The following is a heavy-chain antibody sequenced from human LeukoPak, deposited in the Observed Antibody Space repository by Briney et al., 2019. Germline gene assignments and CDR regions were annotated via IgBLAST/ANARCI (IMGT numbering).Heavy chain of an antibody. Sequence: SETLSLTCTVSGYSISSGYYWGWIRQPPAKGLEWIGSIYHSGSTYHNPSLNSRVTISVDTSKNQSSLKLSSVTAADTAVYYCARVSDPLGFDTWGQGTLVTVSS. CDR1: GYSISSGYY. V-gene: IGHV4-38-2*02. CDR3: ARVSDPLGFDT. J-gene: IGHJ5*02. CDR2: IYHSGST.